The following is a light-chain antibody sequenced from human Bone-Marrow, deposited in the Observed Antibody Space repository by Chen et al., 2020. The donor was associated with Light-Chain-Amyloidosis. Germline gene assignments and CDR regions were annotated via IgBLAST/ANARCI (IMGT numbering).Light chain of an antibody. V-gene: IGLV2-14*01. CDR2: EGN. CDR1: SSDVGGDNH. CDR3: SSYTSTNTLV. Sequence: QSALTQPASVYGPPGQSITIPFTGTSSDVGGDNHVSWNQQHPDKAPKLMIYEGNNRPSWVPDRFSGSKSDNTASLTISGLQTEDEADYFCSSYTSTNTLVFGSGTRVTVL. J-gene: IGLJ1*01.